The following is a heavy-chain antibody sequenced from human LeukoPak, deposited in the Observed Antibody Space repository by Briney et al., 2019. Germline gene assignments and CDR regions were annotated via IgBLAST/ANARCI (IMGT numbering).Heavy chain of an antibody. CDR2: INPSGGST. CDR1: GYTFTSYY. Sequence: GASVKVSCKASGYTFTSYYMHWVRQAPGQGLEWMGIINPSGGSTSYAQKFQGRVTMTRDTSISTAYMELSRLRSDDTAVYYCARGRLLRLGELSLYLNYWGQGTLVTVSS. CDR3: ARGRLLRLGELSLYLNY. D-gene: IGHD3-16*02. J-gene: IGHJ4*02. V-gene: IGHV1-46*01.